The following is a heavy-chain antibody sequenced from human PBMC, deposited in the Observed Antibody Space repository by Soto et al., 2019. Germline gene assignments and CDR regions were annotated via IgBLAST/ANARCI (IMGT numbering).Heavy chain of an antibody. V-gene: IGHV4-31*03. CDR3: ARGLLTYYYDSSGYPNWSDP. J-gene: IGHJ5*02. CDR2: IYYSGST. Sequence: QVQLQVSGPGLVKPSQTLSLTCTVSGGSISSGGYYWSWIQQHPGKGLEWIGYIYYSGSTYYNPSLKSRVTISVDSSKNQFSLKLSSVTAADAAVYYCARGLLTYYYDSSGYPNWSDPWGQGTLVTVSS. D-gene: IGHD3-22*01. CDR1: GGSISSGGYY.